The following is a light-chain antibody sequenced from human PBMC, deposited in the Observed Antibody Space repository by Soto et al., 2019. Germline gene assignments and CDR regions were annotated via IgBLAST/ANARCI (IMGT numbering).Light chain of an antibody. Sequence: EIQMTQSPSSLSASVGDRVTITCRASQDIGNYSAWDQQKPGKVPKVLIYAASTLLSGVPSRFSGSGSGTDYTLTISSLQPEDVSTYYCPKYNSAPFTFGPGTKVDIK. CDR1: QDIGNY. CDR2: AAS. CDR3: PKYNSAPFT. J-gene: IGKJ3*01. V-gene: IGKV1-27*01.